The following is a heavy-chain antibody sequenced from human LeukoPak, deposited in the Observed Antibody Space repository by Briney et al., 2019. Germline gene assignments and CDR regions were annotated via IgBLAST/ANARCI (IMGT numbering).Heavy chain of an antibody. V-gene: IGHV4-4*07. Sequence: SETLSLTCTVSGGSISGYYWSWIRQPAGKGLEWIGRIYTSGSTNYNPSLKSRVTMSVDTSKNQFSLKLSSVTAADTAVYYCARSYYDSSGYGYRFDPWGQGTLVTVSS. CDR3: ARSYYDSSGYGYRFDP. CDR2: IYTSGST. D-gene: IGHD3-22*01. J-gene: IGHJ5*02. CDR1: GGSISGYY.